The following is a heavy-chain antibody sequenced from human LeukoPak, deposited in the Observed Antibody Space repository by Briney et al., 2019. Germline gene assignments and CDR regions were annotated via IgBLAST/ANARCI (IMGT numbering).Heavy chain of an antibody. J-gene: IGHJ3*02. Sequence: SETLSLTCAASGGSMSSGGYSWSWIRQPPGKGLEWIGYIYHSGSTYYNPSLKSRVTISVDRSKNQFSLKLSSVTAADTAVYYCASARDAFDIWGQGTMVTVSS. D-gene: IGHD2-15*01. CDR3: ASARDAFDI. V-gene: IGHV4-30-2*01. CDR2: IYHSGST. CDR1: GGSMSSGGYS.